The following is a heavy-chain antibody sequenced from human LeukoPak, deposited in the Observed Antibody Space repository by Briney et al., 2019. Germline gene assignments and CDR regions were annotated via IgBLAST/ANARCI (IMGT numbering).Heavy chain of an antibody. J-gene: IGHJ4*02. V-gene: IGHV3-33*01. CDR1: GFSFSNFG. CDR3: ARVVYDSSGYLDY. D-gene: IGHD3-22*01. Sequence: GTSLRLSCAASGFSFSNFGMQWVRQAPGMGLEWVAGIWYDGSNKYYADSVKGRFTISRDNSMNTLYLQMNSLRAEDTAVYYCARVVYDSSGYLDYWGQGTLVTVSS. CDR2: IWYDGSNK.